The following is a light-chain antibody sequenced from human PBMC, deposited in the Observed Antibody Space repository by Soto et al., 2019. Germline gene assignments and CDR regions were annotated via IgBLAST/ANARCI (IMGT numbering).Light chain of an antibody. CDR1: QRVSRSN. CDR3: HHYGSTLLP. Sequence: IVLTQSPGTLSLSPGERATLSCKSSQRVSRSNIGWYQQKPGQAPSLLIYGASKRTTGVPDRFSGSGSDTEFTLIISRLEPEDFVVYYCHHYGSTLLPFGGGTKVEIK. CDR2: GAS. V-gene: IGKV3-20*01. J-gene: IGKJ4*01.